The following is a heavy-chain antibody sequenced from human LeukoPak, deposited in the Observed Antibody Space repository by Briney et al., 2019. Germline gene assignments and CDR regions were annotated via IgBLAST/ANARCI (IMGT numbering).Heavy chain of an antibody. Sequence: SETLSLTCTVSGGSISSGDYYWSWIRQPPGKGLEWIGYIYYGGSTYYNPSLKSRVTISVDTSKNQFSLKLSSVTAADTAVYYCARAGDYYFDYWGQGTLVTVSS. D-gene: IGHD2-21*02. CDR3: ARAGDYYFDY. CDR1: GGSISSGDYY. J-gene: IGHJ4*02. CDR2: IYYGGST. V-gene: IGHV4-30-4*01.